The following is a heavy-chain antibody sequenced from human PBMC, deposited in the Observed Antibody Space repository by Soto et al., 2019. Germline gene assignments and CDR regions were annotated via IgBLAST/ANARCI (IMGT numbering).Heavy chain of an antibody. CDR3: AREIVSSGWTYYFDY. J-gene: IGHJ4*02. D-gene: IGHD6-19*01. CDR2: TYYRSKWYN. CDR1: GDSVSSNIAA. V-gene: IGHV6-1*01. Sequence: XQTLSLTFAISGDSVSSNIAAWNWIRQSPSRGLEWLGRTYYRSKWYNDYAVSVKSRITINPDTSKNQFSLQLNSVTPEDTAVYYCAREIVSSGWTYYFDYWGQGTLVTVSS.